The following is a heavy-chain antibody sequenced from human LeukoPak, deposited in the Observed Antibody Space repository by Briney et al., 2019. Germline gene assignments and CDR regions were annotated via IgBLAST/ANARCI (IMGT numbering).Heavy chain of an antibody. CDR2: IYSGGST. Sequence: QAGGSLRLSCAASGFTVSSNYMSWVRQAPGKGLEWVSVIYSGGSTYYADSVKGRFTISRDNSKNTLYLQMNSLRAEDTAVYYCARSYYYDSSGYYYGHWGQGTLVTVSS. J-gene: IGHJ4*02. V-gene: IGHV3-66*01. D-gene: IGHD3-22*01. CDR3: ARSYYYDSSGYYYGH. CDR1: GFTVSSNY.